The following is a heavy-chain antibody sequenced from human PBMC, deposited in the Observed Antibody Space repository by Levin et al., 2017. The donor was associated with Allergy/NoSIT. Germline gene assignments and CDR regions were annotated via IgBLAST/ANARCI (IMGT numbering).Heavy chain of an antibody. CDR1: GGTFSSYA. J-gene: IGHJ6*02. CDR3: ARDPGDYSSSSGHYYYYGMDV. Sequence: SVKVSCKASGGTFSSYAISWVRQAPGQGLEWMGGIIPIFGTANYAQKFQGRVTITADESTSTAYMELSSLRSEDTAVYYCARDPGDYSSSSGHYYYYGMDVWGQGTTVTVSS. CDR2: IIPIFGTA. V-gene: IGHV1-69*13. D-gene: IGHD6-6*01.